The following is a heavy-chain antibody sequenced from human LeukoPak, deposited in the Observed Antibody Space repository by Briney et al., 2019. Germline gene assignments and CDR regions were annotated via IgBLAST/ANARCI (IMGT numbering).Heavy chain of an antibody. CDR2: ISAYNGNT. J-gene: IGHJ4*02. CDR3: ARAPYRMPLDY. V-gene: IGHV1-18*04. D-gene: IGHD2-2*01. CDR1: GYTFTGYY. Sequence: ASVKVSCKASGYTFTGYYMHWVRQAPGQGLEWMGWISAYNGNTNYAQKLQGRVTMTTDTSTSTAYMELRSLRSDDTAVYYCARAPYRMPLDYWGQGTLVTVSS.